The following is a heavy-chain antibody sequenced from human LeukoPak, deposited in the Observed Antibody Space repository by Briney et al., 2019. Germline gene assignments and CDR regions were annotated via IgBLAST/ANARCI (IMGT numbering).Heavy chain of an antibody. V-gene: IGHV3-48*02. D-gene: IGHD3-22*01. CDR3: ARYFDRSGFCRDAFDV. Sequence: GGSLRLSCAASGFTFSTYGMSWVRQAPGKGLEWLSYISYSDTAKYYADSVKGRFTISRDNAENSLHLQMNSLRDEDTAVYYCARYFDRSGFCRDAFDVWGQGTMVTVSS. J-gene: IGHJ3*01. CDR1: GFTFSTYG. CDR2: ISYSDTAK.